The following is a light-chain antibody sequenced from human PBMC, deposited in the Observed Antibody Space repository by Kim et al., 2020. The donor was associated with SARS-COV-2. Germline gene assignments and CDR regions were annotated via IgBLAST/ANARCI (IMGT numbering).Light chain of an antibody. V-gene: IGKV1-27*01. CDR1: QSINSF. CDR2: AAS. J-gene: IGKJ3*01. CDR3: QKYNSAPLT. Sequence: ASIGDRVTITCRASQSINSFLAWYQQKPGKVPKLLIYAASVLPSGVPSRFSGSGSGTDFTLTISSLQPEDFATYYCQKYNSAPLTFGPGTRVDFK.